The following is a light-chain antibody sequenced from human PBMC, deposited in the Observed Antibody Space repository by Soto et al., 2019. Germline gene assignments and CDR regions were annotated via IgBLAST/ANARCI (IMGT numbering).Light chain of an antibody. J-gene: IGLJ3*02. CDR1: SSDIGAYNH. Sequence: QSALTQPASVSGSPGQSITISCTGTSSDIGAYNHVSWFLQYVGKAPKLIIFDVSHRPSGVSNRFSGSKSGNTASLTISGLQAEDEADYYCSSYTSSSPLWVFGGGTKLTVL. V-gene: IGLV2-14*01. CDR2: DVS. CDR3: SSYTSSSPLWV.